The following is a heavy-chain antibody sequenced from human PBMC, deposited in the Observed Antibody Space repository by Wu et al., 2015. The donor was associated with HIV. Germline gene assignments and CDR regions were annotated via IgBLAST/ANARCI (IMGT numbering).Heavy chain of an antibody. V-gene: IGHV1-69*05. Sequence: QVQLVQSGAEVKKPGSSVRVSCESTGDSLESVAVHWVRQAPGQGLEWMGALMPVFGTTNLAPQFRHRVTLTKDTSAKTASMELTGLTTFDTAIYFCATAPAQGGTWFGVLAFWGQGTLVTVSS. CDR3: ATAPAQGGTWFGVLAF. CDR1: GDSLESVA. J-gene: IGHJ4*02. D-gene: IGHD3-16*01. CDR2: LMPVFGTT.